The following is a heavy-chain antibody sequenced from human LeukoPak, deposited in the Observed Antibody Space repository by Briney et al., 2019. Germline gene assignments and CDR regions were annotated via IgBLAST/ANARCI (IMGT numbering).Heavy chain of an antibody. J-gene: IGHJ4*02. CDR1: GFTFSSYG. Sequence: PGGSLRLSCAASGFTFSSYGMHWVRQAPGKGLEWVAVISYDGSNKYYADSVKGRFTISRDNSKNTLYLQMNSLKTEDTAVYYCTTGLRSIRGYWGQGTLVTVSS. V-gene: IGHV3-30*03. D-gene: IGHD4-17*01. CDR3: TTGLRSIRGY. CDR2: ISYDGSNK.